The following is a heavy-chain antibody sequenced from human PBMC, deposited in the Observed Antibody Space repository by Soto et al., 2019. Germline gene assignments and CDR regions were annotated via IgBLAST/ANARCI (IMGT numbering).Heavy chain of an antibody. V-gene: IGHV1-69*01. Sequence: HVQLVQSGAEVKKPGSSVKVSCKASGGTFSSYAITWVRQAPGQGLEWMGGIIPFFRTANYAQKFQGRVTITADESTTTAYMELSSLRSEDTAVYYCASAWPNDFRAEYWGQGTLVTVSS. CDR1: GGTFSSYA. CDR3: ASAWPNDFRAEY. CDR2: IIPFFRTA. D-gene: IGHD3-3*01. J-gene: IGHJ4*02.